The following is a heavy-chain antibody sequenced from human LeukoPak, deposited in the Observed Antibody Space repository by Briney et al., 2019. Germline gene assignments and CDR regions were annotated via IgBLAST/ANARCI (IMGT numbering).Heavy chain of an antibody. CDR1: GFTFSSYS. J-gene: IGHJ5*02. CDR3: ASMLGYCSSTSCSFAP. Sequence: GGSLRLSCAASGFTFSSYSRNWVRQAPGKGLEWVSSISSSSSYIYYADSVKGRFTISRDNAKNSLYLQMNSLRAEDTAVYYCASMLGYCSSTSCSFAPWGQGTLVTVSS. CDR2: ISSSSSYI. D-gene: IGHD2-2*01. V-gene: IGHV3-21*01.